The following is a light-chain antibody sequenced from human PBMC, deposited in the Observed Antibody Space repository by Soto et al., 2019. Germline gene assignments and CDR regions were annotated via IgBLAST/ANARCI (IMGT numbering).Light chain of an antibody. CDR3: AAWDNSLSGYV. CDR1: SSNIGSNY. J-gene: IGLJ1*01. Sequence: QSVLTRPPSASGTPGQRVTISCSGSSSNIGSNYVFWYQQLPGTAPKLLIYRNNQRPSGVPDRLSGSKSGTSASLAISGLRSDDEADYYCAAWDNSLSGYVFGAGTKLTVL. CDR2: RNN. V-gene: IGLV1-47*01.